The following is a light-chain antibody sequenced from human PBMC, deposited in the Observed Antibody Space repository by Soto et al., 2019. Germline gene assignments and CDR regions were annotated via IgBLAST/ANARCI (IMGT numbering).Light chain of an antibody. J-gene: IGLJ2*01. V-gene: IGLV1-40*01. CDR3: QSYDSSLSGSV. CDR2: GNS. CDR1: SSNIGAGYD. Sequence: QPVLTQPPSVSGAPGQRVTISCTGSSSNIGAGYDVHWYQQLPGTAPKLLIYGNSNRPSGVPDRFSGSKSVTSASLAITGLQDEDEADYYCQSYDSSLSGSVFGGGTQLTVL.